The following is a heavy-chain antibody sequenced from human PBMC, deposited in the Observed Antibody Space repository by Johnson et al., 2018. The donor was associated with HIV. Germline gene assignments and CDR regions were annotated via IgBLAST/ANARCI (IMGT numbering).Heavy chain of an antibody. V-gene: IGHV3-23*04. CDR2: VSAGGDNT. CDR3: ARGGAGGNSEGAFDI. D-gene: IGHD4-23*01. CDR1: GFTFSSYA. Sequence: EVQLVESGGGLVQPGGSLRLSCAASGFTFSSYAMDWVRQTPGKGLAWVSAVSAGGDNTYYADSVEGRFTISRDKSKNTLYLQMTSLRAEDTAMYFCARGGAGGNSEGAFDIWGQGTTVTVSS. J-gene: IGHJ3*02.